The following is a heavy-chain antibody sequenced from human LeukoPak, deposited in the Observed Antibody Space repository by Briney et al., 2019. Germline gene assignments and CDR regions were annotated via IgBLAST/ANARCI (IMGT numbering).Heavy chain of an antibody. CDR2: IYYSGST. CDR1: GASITRSTYY. CDR3: ARVYSSGWCDY. D-gene: IGHD6-19*01. Sequence: PSETLSLTCTVSGASITRSTYYWGWIRQPPGKGLEWIGCIYYSGSTYYNPSLKSRVTISVDTSKNQFSLKLSSVTAADTAVYYCARVYSSGWCDYWGQGTLVTVSS. J-gene: IGHJ4*02. V-gene: IGHV4-39*01.